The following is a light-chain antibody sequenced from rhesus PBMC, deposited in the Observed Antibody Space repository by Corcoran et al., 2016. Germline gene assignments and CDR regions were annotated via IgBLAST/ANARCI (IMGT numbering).Light chain of an antibody. CDR3: QQYNSRPRT. CDR1: QGISSW. J-gene: IGKJ1*01. CDR2: KAS. Sequence: DIQMTQSPSSLSASVGDTVTITCRASQGISSWLAWYQQKPGKDPKLLIDKASSLQSGVPSRVSGRGSGTDFTLTISSLQSEDFATYFCQQYNSRPRTFGQGTKVEIK. V-gene: IGKV1-22*01.